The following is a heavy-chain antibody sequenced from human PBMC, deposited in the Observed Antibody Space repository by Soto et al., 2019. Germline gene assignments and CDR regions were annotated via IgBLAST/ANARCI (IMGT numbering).Heavy chain of an antibody. Sequence: QVQLVQSGAEVKKPGASVKVSCKASGYTFTSYDINWVRQATGQGLEWMGWMNPNSGNTGYAQKFQGRGTMTRNTSISTAYMELSSLRSEDTAVYYCARKKDYYGEPYYYSYYMDVWGKGTTVTVSS. D-gene: IGHD4-17*01. CDR1: GYTFTSYD. CDR3: ARKKDYYGEPYYYSYYMDV. V-gene: IGHV1-8*01. J-gene: IGHJ6*03. CDR2: MNPNSGNT.